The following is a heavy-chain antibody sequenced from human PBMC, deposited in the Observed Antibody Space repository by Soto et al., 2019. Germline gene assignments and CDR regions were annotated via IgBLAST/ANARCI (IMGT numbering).Heavy chain of an antibody. CDR1: GGSISSGGYS. J-gene: IGHJ4*02. V-gene: IGHV4-31*03. CDR2: IYYSGST. CDR3: ARGVTMVRGDIHTPALDY. Sequence: QVQLQESGPGLVKPSQTLSLTCTVSGGSISSGGYSWSWIRQHPGKGLAWIGYIYYSGSTYYNTSLPSRVTTSVETSNNQCSLKLRSVTAASKAGYYFARGVTMVRGDIHTPALDYWGQGTLVTVSS. D-gene: IGHD3-10*01.